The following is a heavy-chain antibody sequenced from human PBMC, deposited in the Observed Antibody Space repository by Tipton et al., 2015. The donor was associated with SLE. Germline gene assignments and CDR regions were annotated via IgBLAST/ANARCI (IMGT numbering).Heavy chain of an antibody. J-gene: IGHJ4*02. CDR2: INWNGGST. D-gene: IGHD3-9*01. CDR1: GFTFDDYG. V-gene: IGHV3-20*04. Sequence: GSLRLSCAASGFTFDDYGMSWVRQAPGKGLEWVSGINWNGGSTGYADSVKGRFTISRDNAKNSLYLQMNSLRAEDTALYYCARSVRYFDWLPFDYWGQGTLVTVSS. CDR3: ARSVRYFDWLPFDY.